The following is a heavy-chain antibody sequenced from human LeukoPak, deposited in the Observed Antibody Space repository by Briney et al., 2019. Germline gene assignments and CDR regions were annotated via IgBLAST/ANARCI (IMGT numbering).Heavy chain of an antibody. V-gene: IGHV3-15*01. CDR1: GFTFSSYS. CDR2: IKSKTDGGTT. CDR3: TTENKAVRDFDY. Sequence: GGSLRLSCAASGFTFSSYSMNWVRQAPGKGLEWVGRIKSKTDGGTTDYAAPVKGRFTISRDDSKNTLYLQMNSLKTEDTAVYYCTTENKAVRDFDYWGQGTLVTVSS. J-gene: IGHJ4*02. D-gene: IGHD1/OR15-1a*01.